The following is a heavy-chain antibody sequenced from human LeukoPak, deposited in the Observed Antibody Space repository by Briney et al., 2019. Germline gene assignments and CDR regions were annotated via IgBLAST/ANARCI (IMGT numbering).Heavy chain of an antibody. CDR3: AYTFSGGSSTFDY. D-gene: IGHD2-15*01. Sequence: SVKVSCKASGGTFSSYAISWVRQAPGQGLEWMGGIIPIFGTANYAQKFQGRVTITADESTSTAYMELSSLRSEDTAVYYCAYTFSGGSSTFDYWGQGTLVTVSS. CDR2: IIPIFGTA. J-gene: IGHJ4*02. CDR1: GGTFSSYA. V-gene: IGHV1-69*13.